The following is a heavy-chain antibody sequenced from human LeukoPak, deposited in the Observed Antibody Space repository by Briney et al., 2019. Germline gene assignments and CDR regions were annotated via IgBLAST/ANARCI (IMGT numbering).Heavy chain of an antibody. Sequence: PGGSLRLSCAASGFTFSDYYMSWIRQAPGKGLEWVSVIYSGGSTYYADSVKGRFTTSRDNSKNTLYLQMNSLRAEDTAVYYCARDKVTAVDYYFDYWGQGTLVTVSS. CDR3: ARDKVTAVDYYFDY. D-gene: IGHD2-21*02. CDR1: GFTFSDYY. CDR2: IYSGGST. J-gene: IGHJ4*02. V-gene: IGHV3-66*01.